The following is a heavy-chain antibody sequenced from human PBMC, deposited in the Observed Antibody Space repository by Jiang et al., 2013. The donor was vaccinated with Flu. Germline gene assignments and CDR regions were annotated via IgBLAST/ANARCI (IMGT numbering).Heavy chain of an antibody. V-gene: IGHV2-70*11. J-gene: IGHJ6*02. CDR2: IDWDDDK. CDR1: GFSLSTSAMS. Sequence: KPTQTLTLTCTFSGFSLSTSAMSVSWIRQPPGKALEWLARIDWDDDKYYSTSLKTRLTISKDTSKNXVVLTMTNMDPVDTATYYCARTSPARSGSLDVWGQGTTVTVSS. D-gene: IGHD1-26*01. CDR3: ARTSPARSGSLDV.